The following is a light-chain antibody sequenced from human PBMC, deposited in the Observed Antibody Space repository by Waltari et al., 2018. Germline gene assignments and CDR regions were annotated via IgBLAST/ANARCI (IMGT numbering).Light chain of an antibody. CDR3: QQYHTPPAT. V-gene: IGKV3-20*01. J-gene: IGKJ2*01. CDR2: GAY. Sequence: EIVLTQSPGTLSLSPGDRATLPCRADQNLDVAYVAWYQHKSGQAPRLLVYGAYYRAAAIPERFSGSGSGTDFTLTINRLEPDDFAVYYCQQYHTPPATFGQGTKLEIK. CDR1: QNLDVAY.